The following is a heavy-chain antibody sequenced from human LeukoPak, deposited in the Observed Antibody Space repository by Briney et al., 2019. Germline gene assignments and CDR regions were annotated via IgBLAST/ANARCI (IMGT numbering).Heavy chain of an antibody. Sequence: GGSLRLSCAASGFAFSSYSINWVRQAPGKGLEWVSSISSTSYYVYYADSVKGRFIISRDDAKNSVYMQMNSLRAEDTAVYYCVRDTREQQPLGFDSWGLGTLVTVSS. J-gene: IGHJ4*02. CDR2: ISSTSYYV. V-gene: IGHV3-21*01. D-gene: IGHD1/OR15-1a*01. CDR3: VRDTREQQPLGFDS. CDR1: GFAFSSYS.